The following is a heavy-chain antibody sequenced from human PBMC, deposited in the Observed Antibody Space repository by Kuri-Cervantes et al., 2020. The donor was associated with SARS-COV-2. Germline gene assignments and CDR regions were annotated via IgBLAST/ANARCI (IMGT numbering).Heavy chain of an antibody. Sequence: LETLSLTCTVSGGSISSYYWSWIRQPPGKGLEWMGYIYNSESTNYNPSLKSRVTMSVDTSKNQFSLKLTSVTAADTAVYYCARENTPSIFDYWGQGILVTVSS. CDR3: ARENTPSIFDY. CDR1: GGSISSYY. J-gene: IGHJ4*02. V-gene: IGHV4-59*01. CDR2: IYNSEST.